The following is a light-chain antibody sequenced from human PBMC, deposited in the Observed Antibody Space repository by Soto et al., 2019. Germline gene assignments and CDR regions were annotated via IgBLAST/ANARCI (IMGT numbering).Light chain of an antibody. J-gene: IGKJ1*01. CDR1: QTISSW. CDR3: QHYNSYSDA. V-gene: IGKV1-5*03. CDR2: KAS. Sequence: DIQMTQSPSTLSGSVGDRVTITCRASQTISSWLAWYQQKPGKAPKLLIYKASTLKSGVPSRFSGSGSGTEFTLTISSLQPDDFATYYYQHYNSYSDAFGQGTKVELK.